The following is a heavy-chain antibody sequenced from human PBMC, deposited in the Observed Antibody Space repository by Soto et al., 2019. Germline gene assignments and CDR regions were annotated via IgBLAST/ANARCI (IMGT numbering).Heavy chain of an antibody. V-gene: IGHV4-4*02. CDR1: SGSISSSNW. CDR3: ARAGGWFDP. Sequence: SETLSLTCAVSSGSISSSNWWSWVRQPPGKGLEWIGEIYHSGSTNYNPSLKSRATISVDKSKNQFSLKLSSVTAAETDVYYCARAGGWFDPWGQGTLVNVSS. CDR2: IYHSGST. J-gene: IGHJ5*02.